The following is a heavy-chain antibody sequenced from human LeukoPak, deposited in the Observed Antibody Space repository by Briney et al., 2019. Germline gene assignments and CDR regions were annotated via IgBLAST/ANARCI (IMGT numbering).Heavy chain of an antibody. Sequence: GGSLRLSCAASGFTFSNYNINWVRQAPGKGLEWVSTISVGAEYIFYADSVKGRFTISRDDSNNALYLQMHSLRAEDTALYYCASGPPFLKYFEYWGQGTLVTVSS. D-gene: IGHD3-3*01. CDR1: GFTFSNYN. J-gene: IGHJ4*02. V-gene: IGHV3-23*01. CDR3: ASGPPFLKYFEY. CDR2: ISVGAEYI.